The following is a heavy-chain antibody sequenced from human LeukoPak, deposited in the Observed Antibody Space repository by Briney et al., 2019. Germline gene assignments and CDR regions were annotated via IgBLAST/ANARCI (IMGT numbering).Heavy chain of an antibody. CDR2: INQDGSQT. D-gene: IGHD2-8*01. Sequence: GGSLRLSCVVSLFTFSKKWMTWIGQTPGKEREVLTKINQDGSQTNYADSVRGRFANSRDNAKNSLYLQMSNLRAEVTAVYYCSTDVLNGYFENWGQGTLVTVSS. CDR3: STDVLNGYFEN. CDR1: LFTFSKKW. J-gene: IGHJ1*01. V-gene: IGHV3-7*01.